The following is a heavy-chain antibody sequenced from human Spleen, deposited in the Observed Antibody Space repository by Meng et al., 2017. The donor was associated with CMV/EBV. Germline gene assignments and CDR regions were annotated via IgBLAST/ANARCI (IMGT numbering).Heavy chain of an antibody. J-gene: IGHJ4*02. V-gene: IGHV3-30-3*02. CDR2: ISYDGSNK. D-gene: IGHD6-13*01. CDR3: AKSPYSSTWYDHYFDY. CDR1: GFTFSSYA. Sequence: GESLKISCAASGFTFSSYAMHWVRQAPGKGLEWVAVISYDGSNKYYADSVKGRFTISRDNSKNTLCLQMKSLRAEDTAVYYCAKSPYSSTWYDHYFDYWGQGTLVTVSS.